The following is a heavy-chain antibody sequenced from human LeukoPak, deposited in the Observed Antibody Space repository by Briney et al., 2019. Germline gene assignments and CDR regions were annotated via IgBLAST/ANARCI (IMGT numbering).Heavy chain of an antibody. Sequence: SETLSLTCTVSGGSISSSSYYWGWLRQPPGKGLEWIGSIYYSGSTYYNPSLKSRVTISVDTSKNQFSLKLSSVTAADTAVYYCARRKVGATTGGYFDYWGQGTLVTVSS. CDR3: ARRKVGATTGGYFDY. V-gene: IGHV4-39*01. CDR1: GGSISSSSYY. D-gene: IGHD1-26*01. CDR2: IYYSGST. J-gene: IGHJ4*02.